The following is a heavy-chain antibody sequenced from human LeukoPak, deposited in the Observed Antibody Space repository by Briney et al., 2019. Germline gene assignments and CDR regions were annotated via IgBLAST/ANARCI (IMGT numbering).Heavy chain of an antibody. D-gene: IGHD2-2*01. CDR1: GFTFSSYG. J-gene: IGHJ2*01. CDR2: IWYDGSNK. Sequence: GGSLRLSCAASGFTFSSYGMHWVRQAPGKGLEWVAVIWYDGSNKYYADSVKGRFTISRDNSKNTLYLQMNSLRAEDTAVYYCARMATVPAASFWYFDLWGRGTLVTVSS. V-gene: IGHV3-33*01. CDR3: ARMATVPAASFWYFDL.